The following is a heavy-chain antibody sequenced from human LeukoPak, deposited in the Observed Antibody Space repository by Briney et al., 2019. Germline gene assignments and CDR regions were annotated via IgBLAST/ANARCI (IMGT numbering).Heavy chain of an antibody. J-gene: IGHJ6*02. CDR1: GGTFSSYA. Sequence: SVKVSCKASGGTFSSYAISWVRQAPGQGLEWMGGIIPIFGTANYAQKFQGRVTTTADESTSTAYMELSSLRSEDTAVYYCARDIAAAGTPFPYYYYGMDVWGQGTTVTVSS. D-gene: IGHD6-13*01. CDR3: ARDIAAAGTPFPYYYYGMDV. V-gene: IGHV1-69*13. CDR2: IIPIFGTA.